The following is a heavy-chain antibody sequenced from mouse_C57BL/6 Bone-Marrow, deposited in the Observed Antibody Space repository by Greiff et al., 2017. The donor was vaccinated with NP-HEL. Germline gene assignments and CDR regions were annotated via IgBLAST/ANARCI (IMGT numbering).Heavy chain of an antibody. CDR3: AIPLITTVYAMDY. V-gene: IGHV1-19*01. J-gene: IGHJ4*01. CDR1: GYTFTDYY. Sequence: VQLKQSGPVLVKPGASVKMSCKASGYTFTDYYMNWVKQSHGKSLEWIGVINPYNGGTSYNQKFKGKATLTVDKSSSTAYMELNSLTSEDSAVYYCAIPLITTVYAMDYWGQGTSVTVSS. CDR2: INPYNGGT. D-gene: IGHD1-1*01.